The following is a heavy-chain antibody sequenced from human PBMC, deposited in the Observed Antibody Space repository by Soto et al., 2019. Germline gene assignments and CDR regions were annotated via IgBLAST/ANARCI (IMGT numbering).Heavy chain of an antibody. J-gene: IGHJ4*02. D-gene: IGHD2-15*01. Sequence: EVQLLESGGGLVQPGGSLRLSCAASGFTFSNHAMTWVRQAPGRGLEWVSAISGSGGSTYYADSVKGRFTISRDNSKNTVSLQMNSLRADDTAAYYCARENRNIVVLAPAAPNWGQGTLVTVSS. CDR3: ARENRNIVVLAPAAPN. V-gene: IGHV3-23*01. CDR1: GFTFSNHA. CDR2: ISGSGGST.